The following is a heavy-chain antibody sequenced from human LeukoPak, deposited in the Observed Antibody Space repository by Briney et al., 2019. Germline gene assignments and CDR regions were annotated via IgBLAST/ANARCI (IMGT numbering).Heavy chain of an antibody. D-gene: IGHD1-14*01. CDR2: IKQDGSEK. CDR1: GFTFSSYW. V-gene: IGHV3-7*01. J-gene: IGHJ4*02. CDR3: ARERAGTVPVIDY. Sequence: GGSLRLSCAASGFTFSSYWMSWVRQAPGKGLEWVANIKQDGSEKYYVDSVKGRFTISRDNAKNSLYLQMNSLRAEDTAVYYCARERAGTVPVIDYWGQGTLVTVSS.